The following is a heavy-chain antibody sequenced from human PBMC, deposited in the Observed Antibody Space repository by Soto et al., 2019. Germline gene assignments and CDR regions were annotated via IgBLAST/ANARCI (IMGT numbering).Heavy chain of an antibody. CDR2: IYPGDSDT. CDR1: GYSFTSYW. J-gene: IGHJ3*02. D-gene: IGHD2-2*01. Sequence: EESLKISCNSSGYSFTSYWIGWVRQMPGKGLEWMGIIYPGDSDTGYSPSFQGQVTISADKSISTAYLQWSSLKASDTAMYYCARRESVVPAFYAFDSWGQGTMVSV. CDR3: ARRESVVPAFYAFDS. V-gene: IGHV5-51*01.